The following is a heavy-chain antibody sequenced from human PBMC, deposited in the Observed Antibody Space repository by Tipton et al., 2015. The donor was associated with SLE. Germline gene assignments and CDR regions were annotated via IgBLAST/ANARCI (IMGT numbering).Heavy chain of an antibody. Sequence: SGPEVKKPGASVKVSCKASGYTFSSYWMSWVRQAPGKGLEWVSAISGSGGSTYYADSVKGRFTISRDNSKNTLYLQMNSLRAEDTAVYYCARDLWESSFDYWGQGTLVTVSS. J-gene: IGHJ4*02. D-gene: IGHD1-26*01. CDR3: ARDLWESSFDY. V-gene: IGHV3-23*01. CDR2: ISGSGGST. CDR1: GYTFSSYW.